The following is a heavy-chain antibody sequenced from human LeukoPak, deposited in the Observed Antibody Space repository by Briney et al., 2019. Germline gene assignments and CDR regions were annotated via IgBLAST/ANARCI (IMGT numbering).Heavy chain of an antibody. CDR3: AKGASPFDY. CDR2: IIGGDATI. Sequence: GGSLRLSCAASGFPFSTYTVSWVRQAPGKGLQWVSSIIGGDATIHYADSVKGRFTISRDISKNTLYLQMNSLRAEDTAIYYCAKGASPFDYLGQGTLVTVSS. CDR1: GFPFSTYT. J-gene: IGHJ4*02. V-gene: IGHV3-23*01.